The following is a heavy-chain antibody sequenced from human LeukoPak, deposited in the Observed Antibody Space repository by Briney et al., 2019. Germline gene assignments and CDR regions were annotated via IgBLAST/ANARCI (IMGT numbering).Heavy chain of an antibody. D-gene: IGHD3-22*01. CDR2: IYYSGST. CDR1: GGSVSSRSYY. J-gene: IGHJ4*02. V-gene: IGHV4-39*01. CDR3: ARHTFYYYDSSGYYERPFDY. Sequence: SETLSLTCTVSGGSVSSRSYYWSWIRRPPGKGLEWIGSIYYSGSTYYNPSLKSRVTISVDMSKNQFSLKLSSVIAADTAVYYCARHTFYYYDSSGYYERPFDYWGQGTLVTVSS.